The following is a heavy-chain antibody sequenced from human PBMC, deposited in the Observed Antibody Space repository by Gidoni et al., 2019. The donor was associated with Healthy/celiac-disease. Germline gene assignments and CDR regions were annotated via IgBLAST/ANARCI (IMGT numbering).Heavy chain of an antibody. CDR2: IKQDGSEK. CDR1: GFTFSRYW. Sequence: EVQLVESGGGLVQPGGSLRLSCAASGFTFSRYWMSWVRQAPGKGLEWVANIKQDGSEKYYVDSEKGRFTISRDNAKNSLYLQMNSLRAEDTAVYYCARAAGSGMGHTLNDYWGQGTLVTVSS. CDR3: ARAAGSGMGHTLNDY. D-gene: IGHD6-19*01. V-gene: IGHV3-7*01. J-gene: IGHJ4*02.